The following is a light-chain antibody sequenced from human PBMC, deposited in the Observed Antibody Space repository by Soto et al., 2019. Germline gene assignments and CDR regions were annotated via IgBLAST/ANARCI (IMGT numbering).Light chain of an antibody. Sequence: QSALTQPASVSGSPGQSVTISCTGTNVDVGFYNFVSWYQHVPGKAPKVIIYEVSNRPSGISSRFSGSKSGNTASLTIFGLQVDDEDDYFCSSYRPGSTLIFGGGTKVTVL. CDR2: EVS. J-gene: IGLJ2*01. CDR3: SSYRPGSTLI. V-gene: IGLV2-14*01. CDR1: NVDVGFYNF.